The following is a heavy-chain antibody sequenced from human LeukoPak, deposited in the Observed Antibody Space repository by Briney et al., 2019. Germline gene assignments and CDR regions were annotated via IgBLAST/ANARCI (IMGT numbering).Heavy chain of an antibody. V-gene: IGHV4-34*01. J-gene: IGHJ4*02. CDR3: ARYGGSYYPSDY. D-gene: IGHD1-26*01. CDR2: INHSGST. Sequence: SETLSLTCAVYGGSFSGYYWSWIRQPPGKGLEWIGEINHSGSTNYNPSLKSRVTISVDTSKNQFSLKLSSVTAADTAVYYCARYGGSYYPSDYWGQGTLVTVSS. CDR1: GGSFSGYY.